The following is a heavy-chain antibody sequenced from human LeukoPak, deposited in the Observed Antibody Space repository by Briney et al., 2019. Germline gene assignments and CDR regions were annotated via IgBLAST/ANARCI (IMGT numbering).Heavy chain of an antibody. V-gene: IGHV3-48*04. D-gene: IGHD6-13*01. CDR2: ISSSSSTI. Sequence: PGGSLRLSCAASGFTFSSYSMNWVRQAPGKGLEWVSYISSSSSTIYYADSVKGRFTISRDNAKNSLYLQMNSLRAEDTAVYYCARFQQLDAFDIWGQGTMVTVSS. CDR3: ARFQQLDAFDI. J-gene: IGHJ3*02. CDR1: GFTFSSYS.